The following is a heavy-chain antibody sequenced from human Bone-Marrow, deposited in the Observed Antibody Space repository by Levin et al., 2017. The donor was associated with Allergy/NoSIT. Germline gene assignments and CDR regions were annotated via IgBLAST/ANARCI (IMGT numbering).Heavy chain of an antibody. Sequence: PSETLSLTCTVSGFFMSTGYYWGWIRQSPGKGLEWIASIYHTGSTYYNPSLKSRVTISADTSNNQFSLKLSSLTAADTAVYYCARELWFGESTLYYGMDVWGQGTTVTVSS. D-gene: IGHD3-10*01. CDR3: ARELWFGESTLYYGMDV. V-gene: IGHV4-38-2*02. CDR1: GFFMSTGYY. J-gene: IGHJ6*02. CDR2: IYHTGST.